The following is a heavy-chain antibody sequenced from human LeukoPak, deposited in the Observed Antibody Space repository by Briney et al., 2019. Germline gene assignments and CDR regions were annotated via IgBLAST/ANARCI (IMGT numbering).Heavy chain of an antibody. Sequence: SETLSLTCAVSGVSISSSNWWSWVRQPPGKGLEWIGEIYHSGSTNYNPSLKSRVTISVDKSKNQFSLKLSSVTAADTAVYYCARDTRSYDTSGYYYFDYWGQGALVTVPS. CDR3: ARDTRSYDTSGYYYFDY. D-gene: IGHD3-22*01. V-gene: IGHV4-4*02. CDR1: GVSISSSNW. CDR2: IYHSGST. J-gene: IGHJ4*02.